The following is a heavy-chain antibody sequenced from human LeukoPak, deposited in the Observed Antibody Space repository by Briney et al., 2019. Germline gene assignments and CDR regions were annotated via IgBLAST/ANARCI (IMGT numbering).Heavy chain of an antibody. V-gene: IGHV3-23*01. Sequence: GGSLRLSCAASGFTFSSYAMSWVRQAPGKGLEWVSAISGSGGSTYYADSVKGRFIISRDNSKNTLYLQMNSLRAEDTAVYYCARGARDDYGDYGGAFDIWGQGTMVTVSS. J-gene: IGHJ3*02. CDR2: ISGSGGST. D-gene: IGHD4-17*01. CDR3: ARGARDDYGDYGGAFDI. CDR1: GFTFSSYA.